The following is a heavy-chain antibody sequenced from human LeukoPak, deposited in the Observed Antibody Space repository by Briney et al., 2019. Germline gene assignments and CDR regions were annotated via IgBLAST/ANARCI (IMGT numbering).Heavy chain of an antibody. D-gene: IGHD7-27*01. Sequence: GGSLRLSCAASGFTFSNYFMSWVRQAPGEGLEWVSGISKYGGTTYYADSVKGRFTISRDNSKNTLFLQINSLGADDTAVYYCAKDIHNWGSDYWGQGTLVTVSS. J-gene: IGHJ4*02. CDR3: AKDIHNWGSDY. CDR1: GFTFSNYF. V-gene: IGHV3-23*01. CDR2: ISKYGGTT.